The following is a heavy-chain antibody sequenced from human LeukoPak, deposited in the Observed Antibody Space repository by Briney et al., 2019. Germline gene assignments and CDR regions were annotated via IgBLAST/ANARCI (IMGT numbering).Heavy chain of an antibody. CDR2: IHYTGTT. Sequence: PGGSLRLSCAASGFTFDDYAMHWIRQPPGKGLEWIGDIHYTGTTKYNPSVKSRVTISIDTSKNQFSLELSSVTATDTAVYFCATNRVGTCDRPFDIWGQGTMVTVSS. CDR3: ATNRVGTCDRPFDI. CDR1: GFTFDDYA. V-gene: IGHV4-59*08. J-gene: IGHJ3*02. D-gene: IGHD1-26*01.